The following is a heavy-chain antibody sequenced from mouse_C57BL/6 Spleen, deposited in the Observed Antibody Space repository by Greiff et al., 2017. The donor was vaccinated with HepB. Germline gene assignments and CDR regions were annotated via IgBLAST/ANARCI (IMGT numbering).Heavy chain of an antibody. D-gene: IGHD2-4*01. CDR3: TTIDCDGGFAY. Sequence: EVQLQQSGAELVRPGASVKLSCTASGFNIKDYYMHWVKQRPEQGLEWIGRIDPEDGDTEYAPKFQGKATMTADTSSNTAYLQLRRLTSEDTAVYYCTTIDCDGGFAYWGQGTLVTVSA. CDR2: IDPEDGDT. J-gene: IGHJ3*01. CDR1: GFNIKDYY. V-gene: IGHV14-1*01.